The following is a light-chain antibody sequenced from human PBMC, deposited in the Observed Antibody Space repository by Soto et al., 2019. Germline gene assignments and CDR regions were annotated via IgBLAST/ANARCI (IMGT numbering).Light chain of an antibody. CDR3: QQSFNTPYT. Sequence: DIQMTQSPSSLSASVGERVTITCRASQTIAMYVNWFQQKPGKAPKPLIYTTSSLQSGVPPRFSGSGSETDFTLTISRLQPEDSATYYCQQSFNTPYTVGQGTKVDSK. J-gene: IGKJ2*01. CDR1: QTIAMY. V-gene: IGKV1-39*01. CDR2: TTS.